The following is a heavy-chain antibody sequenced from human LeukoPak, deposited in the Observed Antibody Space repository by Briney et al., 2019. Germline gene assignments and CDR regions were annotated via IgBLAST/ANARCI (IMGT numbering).Heavy chain of an antibody. D-gene: IGHD3-22*01. V-gene: IGHV3-23*01. CDR1: GFTFSSYA. J-gene: IGHJ6*04. Sequence: PGGSLRLSCAASGFTFSSYAMSWVRQAPGKGLEWVSAISGSGGSTYYADSVKGRFTISRDNAKNSLYLQMNSLRAEDTAVYYCARERAYYYDSSGYRNGMDVWGKGTTVTISS. CDR3: ARERAYYYDSSGYRNGMDV. CDR2: ISGSGGST.